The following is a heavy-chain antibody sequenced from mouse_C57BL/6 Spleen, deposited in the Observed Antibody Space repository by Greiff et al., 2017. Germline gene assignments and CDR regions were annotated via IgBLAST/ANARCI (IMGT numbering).Heavy chain of an antibody. CDR2: IYPGDGDT. D-gene: IGHD1-1*01. V-gene: IGHV1-80*01. CDR1: GYAFSSYW. Sequence: QVPLQQSGAELVKPGASVKISCKASGYAFSSYWMNWVKQRPGKGLEWIGQIYPGDGDTNYNGKFKGKATLTADKSSSTAYMQLSSLTSEDSAVYFCARRGYGNSYHYLDNWGQGTTLTVSS. J-gene: IGHJ2*01. CDR3: ARRGYGNSYHYLDN.